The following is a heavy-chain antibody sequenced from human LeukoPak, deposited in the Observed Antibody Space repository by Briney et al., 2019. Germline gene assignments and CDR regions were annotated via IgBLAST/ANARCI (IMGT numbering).Heavy chain of an antibody. D-gene: IGHD3-10*01. CDR3: AKAEPTDGYYFDY. CDR2: IKHDGSET. J-gene: IGHJ4*02. CDR1: GFIFSSTW. V-gene: IGHV3-7*03. Sequence: GGSLRLSCAASGFIFSSTWMTWVRQAPGKGPEWVAYIKHDGSETNYVDSVKGRFTISRDNSKNTLYLQMNSLRAEDTAVYYCAKAEPTDGYYFDYWGQGTLVTVSS.